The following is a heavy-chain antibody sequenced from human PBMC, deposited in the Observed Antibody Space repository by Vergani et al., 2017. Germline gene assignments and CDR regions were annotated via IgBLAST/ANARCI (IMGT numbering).Heavy chain of an antibody. V-gene: IGHV3-9*01. Sequence: EVQLVESGGGLVQPGRSLRLSCAASGFTFDDYAMHWVRQAPGKGLEWVSGISWNSGSIGYADSVKGRFTISRDNAKNSLYLQMNSLRAEDTALYYCTTDFGDVGSVYYYYYMDVWGKGTTVTVSS. J-gene: IGHJ6*03. CDR2: ISWNSGSI. CDR1: GFTFDDYA. CDR3: TTDFGDVGSVYYYYYMDV. D-gene: IGHD3-10*01.